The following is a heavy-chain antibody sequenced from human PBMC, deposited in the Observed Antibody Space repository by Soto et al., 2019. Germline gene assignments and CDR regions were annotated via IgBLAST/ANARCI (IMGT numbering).Heavy chain of an antibody. CDR3: ARVEGAFGERVPAKFDY. Sequence: QVQLVESGGGVVQPGRSLRLSCAASGFTFSSYGMHWVRQAPGKGLEWVAVIWYDGSNKYYADSVKGRFTISRDNSKNTLYLKMNSLRAEDTAVYYCARVEGAFGERVPAKFDYWGQGTLVTVSS. J-gene: IGHJ4*02. CDR2: IWYDGSNK. CDR1: GFTFSSYG. D-gene: IGHD3-10*01. V-gene: IGHV3-33*01.